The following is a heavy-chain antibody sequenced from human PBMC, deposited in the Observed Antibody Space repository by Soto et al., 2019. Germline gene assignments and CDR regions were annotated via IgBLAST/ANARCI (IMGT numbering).Heavy chain of an antibody. D-gene: IGHD1-26*01. J-gene: IGHJ4*02. V-gene: IGHV3-30-3*01. CDR1: GFTFSSYA. CDR2: ISYDGSNK. Sequence: QVQLVESGGGVGQPGRSLRLSCAASGFTFSSYAMHWVRQAPGKGLEWVVVISYDGSNKYYADSVKGRFTISRDNSKNTLYLQMNSLRAEDTAVYYCAGGKWELLDYWGQGTLVTVSS. CDR3: AGGKWELLDY.